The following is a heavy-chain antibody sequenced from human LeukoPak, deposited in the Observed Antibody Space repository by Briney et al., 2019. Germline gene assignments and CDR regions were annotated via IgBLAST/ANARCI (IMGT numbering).Heavy chain of an antibody. V-gene: IGHV1-18*01. CDR2: MNPNSGNT. J-gene: IGHJ2*01. Sequence: GASVKVSCKASGYTFTSYDINWVRQATGQGLEWMGWMNPNSGNTNYAQKLQGRVTMTTDTSTSTAYMELRSLRSDDTAVYYCARDITIFGVAPFDLWGRGTLVTVSS. CDR1: GYTFTSYD. CDR3: ARDITIFGVAPFDL. D-gene: IGHD3-3*01.